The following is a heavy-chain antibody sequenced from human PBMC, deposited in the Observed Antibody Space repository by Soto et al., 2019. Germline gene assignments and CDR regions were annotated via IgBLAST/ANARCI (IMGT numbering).Heavy chain of an antibody. V-gene: IGHV1-3*01. D-gene: IGHD3-22*01. Sequence: QVQLVQSGAEVKKPGASVKVSCKASGYTFTSYAMHWVRQAPGQRLEWMGWINAGNGNTKYSQKFQGRVTITRDTSASKAYMELSSLRSEDTAVYYCARVLVVHYYDSSGYSPPFDYWGQGTLVTVSS. J-gene: IGHJ4*02. CDR2: INAGNGNT. CDR3: ARVLVVHYYDSSGYSPPFDY. CDR1: GYTFTSYA.